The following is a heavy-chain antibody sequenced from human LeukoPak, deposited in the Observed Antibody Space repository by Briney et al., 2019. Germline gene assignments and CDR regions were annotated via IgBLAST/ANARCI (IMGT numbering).Heavy chain of an antibody. CDR3: ARHKDHYYSYMDV. V-gene: IGHV4-59*08. CDR2: IYYSGSP. CDR1: GGPISSYY. J-gene: IGHJ6*03. Sequence: SETLSLTCSVSGGPISSYYWSWIRQPPGKGLEWIGYIYYSGSPNYNPSLKSRVTISADTSKNQFSLKLSSVTAADTAVYYCARHKDHYYSYMDVWGKGTTVTISS.